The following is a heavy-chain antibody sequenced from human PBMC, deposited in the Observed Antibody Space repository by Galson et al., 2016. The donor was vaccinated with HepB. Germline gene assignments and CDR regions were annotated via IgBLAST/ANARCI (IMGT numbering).Heavy chain of an antibody. Sequence: QSGAEVKKPGESLRISCKGSGYRFSDYWIGWMRQLPGKGLEWMGIVHPGGSDTRYSPSFQGQVIISADKSTDIAYMEWRSLEASDSGIYFCARGGSYPQSYFYFDLWGRGALVSV. D-gene: IGHD3-16*02. J-gene: IGHJ2*01. V-gene: IGHV5-51*01. CDR2: VHPGGSDT. CDR3: ARGGSYPQSYFYFDL. CDR1: GYRFSDYW.